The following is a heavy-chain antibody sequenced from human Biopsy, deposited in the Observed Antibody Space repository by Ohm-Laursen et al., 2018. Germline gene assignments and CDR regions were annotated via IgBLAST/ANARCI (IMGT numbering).Heavy chain of an antibody. CDR2: VYYSGST. CDR3: GRREVVITHDAFDT. J-gene: IGHJ3*02. CDR1: GGSISSYY. Sequence: SQTLSLTCTVSGGSISSYYWTWIRQPPGKGLEWIGDVYYSGSTNRNPSLKSRVTILVDTPKNQFSLKLNSVTAADTAVYYCGRREVVITHDAFDTWGQGTMVTVSS. D-gene: IGHD3-22*01. V-gene: IGHV4-59*08.